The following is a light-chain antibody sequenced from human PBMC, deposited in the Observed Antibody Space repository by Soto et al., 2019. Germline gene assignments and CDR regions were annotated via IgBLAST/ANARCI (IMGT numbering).Light chain of an antibody. CDR1: QSISNW. Sequence: EIQITQSASTLSASLGDRVTITCRASQSISNWLAWYQQKPGTAPELLIYGASNLQREVPSRFRVLGSGIDFTLSMSSLQPEEFGRYYGQEDNSCRFIFDQGTKV. V-gene: IGKV1-5*01. CDR3: QEDNSCRFI. J-gene: IGKJ2*01. CDR2: GAS.